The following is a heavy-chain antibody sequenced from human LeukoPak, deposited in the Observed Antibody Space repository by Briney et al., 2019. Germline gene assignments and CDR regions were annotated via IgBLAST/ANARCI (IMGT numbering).Heavy chain of an antibody. J-gene: IGHJ4*02. CDR2: INHSGST. V-gene: IGHV4-34*01. D-gene: IGHD2-15*01. CDR1: GGSFSGYY. Sequence: SETLSLTCAVSGGSFSGYYWSWIRQPPGKGLEWIGEINHSGSTNYNPSLKSRVTISVDTSKNQFSLTLSSVTAADTAVYYRARGRCSGGSCYSGRYFDYWGQGTLVTVSS. CDR3: ARGRCSGGSCYSGRYFDY.